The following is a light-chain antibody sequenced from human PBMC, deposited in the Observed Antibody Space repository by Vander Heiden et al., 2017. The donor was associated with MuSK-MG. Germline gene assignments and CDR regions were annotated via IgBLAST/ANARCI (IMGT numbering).Light chain of an antibody. CDR1: PGISSA. V-gene: IGKV1-13*02. CDR2: DAS. CDR3: QQFNTYPFT. Sequence: ALPLPPSPSSLSASVGDRVTITCRARPGISSALAWYQQKAGKTPKLLIYDASSLESGVPSTFRGSGSGTDFTLTISSLQPEDFATYYCQQFNTYPFTFGPGTKV. J-gene: IGKJ3*01.